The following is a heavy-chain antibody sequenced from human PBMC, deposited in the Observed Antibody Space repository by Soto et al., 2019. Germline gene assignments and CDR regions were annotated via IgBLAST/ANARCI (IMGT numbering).Heavy chain of an antibody. Sequence: PVGSLRLSCATSGLTFSNYAMSWVRQAPGGRLEWVSSMSGSSSTTYYADSVRGRFTISRDRSKNTLYLQMSSLRAEDTALYYCAKNQERELPRVIDFWGQGTLVTVSS. D-gene: IGHD1-7*01. CDR1: GLTFSNYA. V-gene: IGHV3-23*01. CDR3: AKNQERELPRVIDF. CDR2: MSGSSSTT. J-gene: IGHJ4*02.